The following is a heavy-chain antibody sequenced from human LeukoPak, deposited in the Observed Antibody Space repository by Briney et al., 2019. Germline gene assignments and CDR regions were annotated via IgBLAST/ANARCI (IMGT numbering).Heavy chain of an antibody. J-gene: IGHJ6*03. Sequence: PSETLSLTCAVYGGSFSGYYWSWIRQPPGKGLGWIGEINHSGSTNYNPSLKSRVTISVDTSKNQFSLKLSSVTAADTAVYYCARVRPHYYYYYMDVWGKGTTVTVSS. CDR2: INHSGST. CDR1: GGSFSGYY. V-gene: IGHV4-34*01. CDR3: ARVRPHYYYYYMDV.